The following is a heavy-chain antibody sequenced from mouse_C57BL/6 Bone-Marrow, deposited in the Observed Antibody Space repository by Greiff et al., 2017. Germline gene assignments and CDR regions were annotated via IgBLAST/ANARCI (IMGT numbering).Heavy chain of an antibody. CDR3: ARQEILYCYAMGD. D-gene: IGHD6-1*01. J-gene: IGHJ4*01. CDR2: ISGGGGNT. Sequence: EVQVVESGGGLVKPGGSLKLSCAASGFTFSSYTMSWVRQTPEKRLEWVATISGGGGNTYYPDSVKGRFTISRDNAKNTLYLQMSSLRSEDTALYYCARQEILYCYAMGDWGQGTSVTVSS. V-gene: IGHV5-9*01. CDR1: GFTFSSYT.